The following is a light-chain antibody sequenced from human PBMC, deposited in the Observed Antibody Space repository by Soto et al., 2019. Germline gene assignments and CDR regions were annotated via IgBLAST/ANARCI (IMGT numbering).Light chain of an antibody. CDR3: QSYDTSLSGWV. V-gene: IGLV1-40*01. CDR1: SSNIGAGYD. CDR2: GND. J-gene: IGLJ3*02. Sequence: SVLTQPPSVSGAPGQRVTISCAGSSSNIGAGYDVHWYQQLPGTAPKILIYGNDNRPSGVPDRFSGSKSGTSASLGITGLQAEDEADYYCQSYDTSLSGWVFGGGTQLTVL.